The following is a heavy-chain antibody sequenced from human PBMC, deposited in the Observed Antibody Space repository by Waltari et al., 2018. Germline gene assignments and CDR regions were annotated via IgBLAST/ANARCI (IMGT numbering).Heavy chain of an antibody. CDR2: IHSSGKT. V-gene: IGHV4-4*07. J-gene: IGHJ4*02. D-gene: IGHD6-19*01. CDR3: AREHWGVAGR. CDR1: GDSMSPYY. Sequence: QVQLLESGPGLVKASETLSLMCNVSGDSMSPYYWSWIRQPAGKGLEWIGRIHSSGKTNYSPSLKSRVTISLDISNNHFSLKLTSVTAADTAMYYCAREHWGVAGRWGQGTVVTVSS.